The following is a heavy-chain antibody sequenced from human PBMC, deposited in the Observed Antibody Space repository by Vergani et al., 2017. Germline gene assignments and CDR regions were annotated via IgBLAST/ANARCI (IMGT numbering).Heavy chain of an antibody. J-gene: IGHJ3*02. D-gene: IGHD2-15*01. CDR2: ISGSGGST. V-gene: IGHV3-23*01. CDR1: GFTFSSYA. CDR3: AKDRILVVVAAVLDAFDI. Sequence: EVQLLESGGGLVQPGGSLRLSCAASGFTFSSYAMSWVRQAPGKGLEWVSAISGSGGSTYYADSVKGRFTISRDNSKNTLYLQMNSLRAEDTAVYHCAKDRILVVVAAVLDAFDIWGQGTMVTVSS.